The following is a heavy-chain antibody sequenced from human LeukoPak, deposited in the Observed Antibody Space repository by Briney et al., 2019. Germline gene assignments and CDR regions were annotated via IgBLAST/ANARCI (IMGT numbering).Heavy chain of an antibody. D-gene: IGHD2-2*02. CDR1: GFTFSSYG. V-gene: IGHV3-30*02. J-gene: IGHJ4*02. CDR3: AKDQVGYCSSTSCYTGSDY. CDR2: IRYDGSNK. Sequence: GGSLRLSCAASGFTFSSYGMHWVRQAPGKGLEWVAFIRYDGSNKYYADSVKGRFTISRDNSKNTLYLQMNSLRAEDTAVYYCAKDQVGYCSSTSCYTGSDYWGQGTLVTVSS.